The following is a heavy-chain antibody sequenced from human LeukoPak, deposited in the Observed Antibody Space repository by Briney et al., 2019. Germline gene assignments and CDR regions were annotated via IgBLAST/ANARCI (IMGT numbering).Heavy chain of an antibody. CDR1: GGSISSTNYY. Sequence: SETLSLISTVSGGSISSTNYYWGWIRQPPGKGLEWIGSIYYSGSTYYNPSLKSRVTISVDTSKNQFSLKLSSVTAADTAVYYCARHSSGLHAFDIWGQGTMVTVSS. D-gene: IGHD3-10*01. J-gene: IGHJ3*02. CDR3: ARHSSGLHAFDI. V-gene: IGHV4-39*01. CDR2: IYYSGST.